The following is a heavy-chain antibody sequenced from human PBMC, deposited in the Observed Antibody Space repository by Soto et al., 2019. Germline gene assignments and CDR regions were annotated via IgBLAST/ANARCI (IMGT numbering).Heavy chain of an antibody. Sequence: EVQLLESGGGLVQPGGSLRLSCVASGFTFSIYNMNWVRQAPGKGLEWVSVITGSGDYTNYADSVKGRFTISRDNSKNTLYLHMNSLSAEDTAVYFCARRITSSFDYWGQGTLVSVSS. J-gene: IGHJ4*02. CDR2: ITGSGDYT. V-gene: IGHV3-23*01. D-gene: IGHD1-20*01. CDR3: ARRITSSFDY. CDR1: GFTFSIYN.